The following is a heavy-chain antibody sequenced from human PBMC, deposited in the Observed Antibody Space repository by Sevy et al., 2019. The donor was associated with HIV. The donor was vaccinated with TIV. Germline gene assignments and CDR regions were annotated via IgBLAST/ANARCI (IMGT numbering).Heavy chain of an antibody. V-gene: IGHV3-7*01. CDR1: GFTFSSYW. J-gene: IGHJ3*02. D-gene: IGHD4-17*01. CDR2: IKQDGSEK. CDR3: ARDTSDYGGNSAFDI. Sequence: GGSLRLSCAASGFTFSSYWMSWVRQAPGMGLEWVANIKQDGSEKYYVDSVKGRFTISRDNAKNSLYLQMNSLRAEDTAVYYCARDTSDYGGNSAFDIWGQGTMVTVSS.